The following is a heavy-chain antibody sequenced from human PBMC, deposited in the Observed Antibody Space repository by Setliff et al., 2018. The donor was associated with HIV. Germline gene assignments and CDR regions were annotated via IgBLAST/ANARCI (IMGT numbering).Heavy chain of an antibody. CDR3: ARGTTLNVVPDAFDI. CDR1: GYSISSGYY. D-gene: IGHD4-17*01. Sequence: PSETLSLTCTVTGYSISSGYYWAWIRQPPGKGLEWIGYIYHAGNTYYNPSLKIRVTISVDTSKNQISLRLNSLTAADTAVYYCARGTTLNVVPDAFDIWGQGTMVTVSS. CDR2: IYHAGNT. J-gene: IGHJ3*02. V-gene: IGHV4-38-2*02.